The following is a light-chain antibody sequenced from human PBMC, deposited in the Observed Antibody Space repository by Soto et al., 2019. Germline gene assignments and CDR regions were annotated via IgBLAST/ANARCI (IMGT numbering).Light chain of an antibody. J-gene: IGLJ1*01. V-gene: IGLV2-14*01. Sequence: QSVLTQPASVSGSPGQSIAISCTGTTSDVGGYNYVSWYQQHPGKVPKLLIHEVSNRPSGVSNRFSGSKSGNTASLTISGHQEDDADDYYCPSETSPIGYVFGTGTKVTVL. CDR2: EVS. CDR3: PSETSPIGYV. CDR1: TSDVGGYNY.